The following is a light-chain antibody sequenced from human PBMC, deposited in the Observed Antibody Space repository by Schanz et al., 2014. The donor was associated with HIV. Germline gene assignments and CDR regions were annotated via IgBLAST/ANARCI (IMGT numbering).Light chain of an antibody. J-gene: IGLJ3*02. CDR3: QSFDGSLGGVL. V-gene: IGLV2-8*01. CDR2: DVS. Sequence: QSALTQPPSASGSPGQSVTISCTGTSSDVGSYNYVSWYQHHPDKAPRLIIYDVSNRPSGVPDRFSGSKSDSSASLTITGLQPEDEADYYCQSFDGSLGGVLFGGGTKLTVL. CDR1: SSDVGSYNY.